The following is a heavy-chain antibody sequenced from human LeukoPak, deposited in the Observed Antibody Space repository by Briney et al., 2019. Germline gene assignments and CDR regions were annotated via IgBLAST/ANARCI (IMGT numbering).Heavy chain of an antibody. J-gene: IGHJ5*02. Sequence: SETLSLTCAVSGYSISSGDYWGWIRQPPGKGLEWIGSVYHSGSTYYNPSLKSRVTISVDTSKNQFSLKLSSVTAADTAVYYCARHGNYYDTSQSDPWGQGTLVTVSS. D-gene: IGHD3-22*01. V-gene: IGHV4-38-2*01. CDR2: VYHSGST. CDR3: ARHGNYYDTSQSDP. CDR1: GYSISSGDY.